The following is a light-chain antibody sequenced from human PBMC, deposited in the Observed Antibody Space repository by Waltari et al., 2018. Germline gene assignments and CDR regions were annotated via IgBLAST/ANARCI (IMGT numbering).Light chain of an antibody. CDR3: SAWDSSLNTYV. V-gene: IGLV10-54*04. CDR1: NTNIEKHG. CDR2: RDN. Sequence: QAGLTQPPSVSKALRQTATLTCSGANTNIEKHGATWLQQHQGHPPKLLSYRDNSRPSGISDRFSASRSGTTASLTITGLQPEDEADYYCSAWDSSLNTYVFGTGTKVTVL. J-gene: IGLJ1*01.